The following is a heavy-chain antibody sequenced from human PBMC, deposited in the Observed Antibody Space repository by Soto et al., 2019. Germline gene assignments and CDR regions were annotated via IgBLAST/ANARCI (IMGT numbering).Heavy chain of an antibody. CDR1: GFFFNTYA. Sequence: QVQLVESGGGVVQPGRSLRLSCAASGFFFNTYAIHWVRQAPGKGLEWVAVFSNDETKKYFADSVKGRVSIFRDSSKNTVYLQMDSLRAEDTAVYYCARSIAVAGLDYWGPGTLVTVSS. CDR2: FSNDETKK. CDR3: ARSIAVAGLDY. J-gene: IGHJ4*02. D-gene: IGHD6-19*01. V-gene: IGHV3-30-3*01.